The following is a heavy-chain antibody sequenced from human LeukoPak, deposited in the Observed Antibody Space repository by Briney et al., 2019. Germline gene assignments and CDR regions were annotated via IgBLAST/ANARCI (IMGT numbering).Heavy chain of an antibody. D-gene: IGHD3-3*01. Sequence: PGRSLRLSCTASGFTFGYYAMSWVRQAPGKGLEWVGFIRSKAYGGTTEYAASVKGRFTISRDDSKSIAYLQMNSLKTEDTAVYYCTSENDVLRFLEWLLPTDYWGQGTLVTVSS. CDR2: IRSKAYGGTT. V-gene: IGHV3-49*04. CDR1: GFTFGYYA. CDR3: TSENDVLRFLEWLLPTDY. J-gene: IGHJ4*02.